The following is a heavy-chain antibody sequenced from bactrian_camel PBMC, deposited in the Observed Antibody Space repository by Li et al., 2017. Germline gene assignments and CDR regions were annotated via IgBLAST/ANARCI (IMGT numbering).Heavy chain of an antibody. CDR1: GDVDSIGY. CDR3: AADNVNPDYDLLSPWHQGDWGN. CDR2: IDNEGRT. D-gene: IGHD4*01. V-gene: IGHV3S53*01. J-gene: IGHJ4*01. Sequence: QVQLVESGGGSVQAGGPLKLSCVVSGDVDSIGYVAWFRQAPGKEREGVAAIDNEGRTTYADSVKGRFTVSRDYGKNILFLQMNNLPPEDTAMYYCAADNVNPDYDLLSPWHQGDWGNWGQGTQVTVS.